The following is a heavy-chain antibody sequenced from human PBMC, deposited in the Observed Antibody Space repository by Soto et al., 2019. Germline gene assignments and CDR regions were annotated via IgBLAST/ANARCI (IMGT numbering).Heavy chain of an antibody. D-gene: IGHD1-26*01. CDR2: INHSGST. CDR3: ARVGVGGSYRPAYGMDV. V-gene: IGHV4-34*01. J-gene: IGHJ6*02. CDR1: GGSFSGYY. Sequence: SETLSLTCAVYGGSFSGYYWSWIRQPPGKGLEWMGEINHSGSTTYNPSLKSRVTISVDTSKNQFSLKLSSVTAADTAVYYCARVGVGGSYRPAYGMDVWGQGTTVTVSS.